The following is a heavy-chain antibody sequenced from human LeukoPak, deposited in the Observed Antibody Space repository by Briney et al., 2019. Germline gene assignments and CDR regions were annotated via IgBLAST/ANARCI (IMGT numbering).Heavy chain of an antibody. J-gene: IGHJ5*02. CDR2: MNPNSGNT. Sequence: ASVKVSCKASGYTFTSYDIIWVRQASGQGLEWMGWMNPNSGNTGYAQKFQGRVTITRNTSISTAYMELSSLRSEDTAVYYCARVPTKISTVVTRWFDPWGQGTLVTVSS. CDR3: ARVPTKISTVVTRWFDP. V-gene: IGHV1-8*01. D-gene: IGHD4-23*01. CDR1: GYTFTSYD.